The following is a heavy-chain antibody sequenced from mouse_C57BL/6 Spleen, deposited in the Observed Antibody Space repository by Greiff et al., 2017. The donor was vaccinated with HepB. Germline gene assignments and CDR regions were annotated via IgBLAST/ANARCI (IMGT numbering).Heavy chain of an antibody. CDR2: IDPANGNT. J-gene: IGHJ4*01. D-gene: IGHD1-1*01. Sequence: VQLQHSVAELVRPGASVKLSCTASGFNIKNTYMHWVKQRPEQGLEWIGRIDPANGNTKYAPKFQGKATITADTSSNTAYLQLSSLTSEDTAIYYCARSHYYGSSYGYYAMDYWGQGTSVTVSS. CDR1: GFNIKNTY. CDR3: ARSHYYGSSYGYYAMDY. V-gene: IGHV14-3*01.